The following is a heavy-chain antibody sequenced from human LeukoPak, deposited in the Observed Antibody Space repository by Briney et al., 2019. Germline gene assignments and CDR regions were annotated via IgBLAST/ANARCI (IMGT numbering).Heavy chain of an antibody. J-gene: IGHJ4*02. CDR1: EFPFSSYG. CDR3: VRDEDPRKPDY. CDR2: IWYDGSHQ. V-gene: IGHV3-33*01. Sequence: SLRLSCAASEFPFSSYGMHWVRQAPGKGLDWVAVIWYDGSHQYSADSVKGRFTISRDNSKNTWYLQMNSLRVEDTASYYCVRDEDPRKPDYWGQGTLVTVSS.